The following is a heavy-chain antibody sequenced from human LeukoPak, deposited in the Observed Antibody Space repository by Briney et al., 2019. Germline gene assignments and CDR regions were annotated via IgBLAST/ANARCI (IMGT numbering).Heavy chain of an antibody. CDR3: ARGGYYYDSSGYYYGDY. CDR1: GYTFTSYD. V-gene: IGHV1-69*13. Sequence: GASVKVSCKASGYTFTSYDINWVRQAPGQGLEWMGGIIPIFGTANYAQKFQGRVTITADESTSTAYMELSSLRSEDTAVYYCARGGYYYDSSGYYYGDYWGQGTLVTVSS. CDR2: IIPIFGTA. J-gene: IGHJ4*02. D-gene: IGHD3-22*01.